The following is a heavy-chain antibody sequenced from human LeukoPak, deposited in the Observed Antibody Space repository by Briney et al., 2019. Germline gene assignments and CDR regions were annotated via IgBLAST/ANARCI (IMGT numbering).Heavy chain of an antibody. V-gene: IGHV3-7*03. CDR1: GFTFSSYW. Sequence: GGSLRLSCAASGFTFSSYWMSWVRQAPEKGLEWVANIKQDGSEKYYVDSVKGRFTISRDNAKNSLYLQMNSLRAEDTAVYYCARALVVVDFDYWGQGTLVTVSS. CDR3: ARALVVVDFDY. D-gene: IGHD2-15*01. J-gene: IGHJ4*02. CDR2: IKQDGSEK.